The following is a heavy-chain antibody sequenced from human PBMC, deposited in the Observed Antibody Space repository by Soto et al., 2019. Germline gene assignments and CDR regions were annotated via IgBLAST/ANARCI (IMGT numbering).Heavy chain of an antibody. CDR1: GDTFTSYY. CDR2: INPHGGST. D-gene: IGHD1-26*01. CDR3: ARSAGGNFGIIIEGSNWFAH. V-gene: IGHV1-46*01. J-gene: IGHJ5*02. Sequence: ASVKVSCKAPGDTFTSYYINWVRQAPGQGLEWMGVINPHGGSTAYAQKFKGRVTLTRDTSASTVYMEVSSLTSEDTAMYYCARSAGGNFGIIIEGSNWFAHWGQGTLVTVAS.